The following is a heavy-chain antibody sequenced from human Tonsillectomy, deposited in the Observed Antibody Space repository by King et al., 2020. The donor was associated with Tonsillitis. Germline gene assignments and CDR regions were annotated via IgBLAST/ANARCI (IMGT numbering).Heavy chain of an antibody. CDR1: GFTFSSFA. V-gene: IGHV3-23*04. J-gene: IGHJ3*02. D-gene: IGHD1-26*01. CDR3: AKDLRRELLYDACDI. CDR2: INTGGDST. Sequence: VQLVESGGGLVQPGGALRLSCAASGFTFSSFAMSWVRQAPGKGLEWVSTINTGGDSTYYAASLRGRFANSSDNSKNTLYLQMNSLRAEDTAVYDCAKDLRRELLYDACDIWGQGTMVTVSS.